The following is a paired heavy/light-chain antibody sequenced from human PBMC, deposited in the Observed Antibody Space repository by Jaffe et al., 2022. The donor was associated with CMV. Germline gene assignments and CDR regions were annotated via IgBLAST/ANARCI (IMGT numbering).Light chain of an antibody. CDR3: QQYGGSPPRFT. Sequence: EIVLTQSPGTLSLSPGERATLSCRASQTLNSNYLAWYQQKPGQAPSLLIYGASSRATGIPDRFSGSGSGTDFTLTISRLEPEDFAVYYCQQYGGSPPRFTFGRGTKLQIK. CDR1: QTLNSNY. J-gene: IGKJ2*01. V-gene: IGKV3-20*01. CDR2: GAS.
Heavy chain of an antibody. Sequence: EVQLVESGGGLVQPGGSLRLSCAASGFTFSNYAMSWVRQTPGRGLEWVSSIHGGGGTTYYADSVKGRFTISRDDSKNMLYLQMNGLGVEDTALYFCAKDGESANQRWDWFDPWGQGTLVTVSS. J-gene: IGHJ5*02. CDR3: AKDGESANQRWDWFDP. V-gene: IGHV3-23*04. CDR2: IHGGGGTT. D-gene: IGHD2-2*01. CDR1: GFTFSNYA.